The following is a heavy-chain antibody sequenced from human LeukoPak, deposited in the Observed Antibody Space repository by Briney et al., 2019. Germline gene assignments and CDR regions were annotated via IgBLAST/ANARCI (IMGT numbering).Heavy chain of an antibody. CDR3: ARGEGLFDY. J-gene: IGHJ4*02. Sequence: SETLSLTCSVSDGSINSYYWNWIRRPPGKGLEWIGYIYYNGNTNYSPSLKSRVTMSVDTSKNLFSLKVSSVTAADTAVYYCARGEGLFDYWGQGTLVTVSS. CDR1: DGSINSYY. CDR2: IYYNGNT. V-gene: IGHV4-59*01. D-gene: IGHD1-26*01.